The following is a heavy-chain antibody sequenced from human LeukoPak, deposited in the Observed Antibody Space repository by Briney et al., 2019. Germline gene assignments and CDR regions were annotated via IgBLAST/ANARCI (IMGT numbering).Heavy chain of an antibody. CDR2: IIGSGATT. V-gene: IGHV3-23*01. D-gene: IGHD6-13*01. Sequence: PGRSLRLSCTASGFSFGDYAMSWVRQAPGKGLEWVSAIIGSGATTYYADSVKGRFTISRDNSKNTLYVQMNSLRAEDTAVYYCAKRNLAAAGHFDYWGQGTLVTVSS. CDR1: GFSFGDYA. CDR3: AKRNLAAAGHFDY. J-gene: IGHJ4*02.